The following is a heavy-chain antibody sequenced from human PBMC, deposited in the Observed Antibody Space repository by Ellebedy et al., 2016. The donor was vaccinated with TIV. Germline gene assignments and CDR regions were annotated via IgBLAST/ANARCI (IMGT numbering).Heavy chain of an antibody. Sequence: GESLKISCAASGFTVSYAYMSWVCQALGKELEWDSVIHTGGDTYYADSVKGRFTISRDSSQNTLYLQMNSLRAEDTAVYYCARRITGTYGDDALDIWGQGTMVTVSS. J-gene: IGHJ3*02. CDR2: IHTGGDT. CDR3: ARRITGTYGDDALDI. CDR1: GFTVSYAY. D-gene: IGHD1-20*01. V-gene: IGHV3-53*01.